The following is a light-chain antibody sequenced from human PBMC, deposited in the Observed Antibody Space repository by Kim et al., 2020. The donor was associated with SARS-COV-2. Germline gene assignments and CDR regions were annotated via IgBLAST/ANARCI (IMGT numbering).Light chain of an antibody. J-gene: IGLJ3*02. V-gene: IGLV6-57*02. Sequence: NFMLTQPHSVSESPGQTVTISCTGSSGSIANNYVQWYQQRPGSAPTTVIYEDNQRPSAVPDRFSGSVDSSSNSASLTISGLKTEDEDDYYCQSSDSSNWVFGGGTQLTVL. CDR2: EDN. CDR1: SGSIANNY. CDR3: QSSDSSNWV.